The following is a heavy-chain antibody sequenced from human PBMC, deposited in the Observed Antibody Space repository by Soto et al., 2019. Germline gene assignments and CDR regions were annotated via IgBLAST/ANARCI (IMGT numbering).Heavy chain of an antibody. V-gene: IGHV4-59*01. Sequence: SETLSLTCTVSGGSISSYYWSWIRQPPGKGLEWIGYIYYRGNTDYNPSLKSRVTISVDTSKNQFSLKLSSVTAADTAVYYCARVWGGAFDIWGQGTMVTVSS. CDR1: GGSISSYY. J-gene: IGHJ3*02. CDR3: ARVWGGAFDI. D-gene: IGHD3-10*01. CDR2: IYYRGNT.